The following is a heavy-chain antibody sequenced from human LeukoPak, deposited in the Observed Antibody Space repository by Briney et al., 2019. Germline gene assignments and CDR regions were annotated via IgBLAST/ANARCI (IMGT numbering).Heavy chain of an antibody. D-gene: IGHD3-16*02. V-gene: IGHV3-23*01. Sequence: PGGSLRLSCAASGFTFSSYAMSWVRQAPGEGLEWVSAISGSGGSTYYADSVKGRFTISRDNSRNTLYLQMNSLRAEDTAVYYCAKTGYDYIWGSYRPTFFDYWGQGTLVTVSS. CDR3: AKTGYDYIWGSYRPTFFDY. CDR2: ISGSGGST. CDR1: GFTFSSYA. J-gene: IGHJ4*02.